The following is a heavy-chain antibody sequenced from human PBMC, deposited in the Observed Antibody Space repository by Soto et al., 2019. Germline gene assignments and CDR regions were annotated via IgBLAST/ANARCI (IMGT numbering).Heavy chain of an antibody. CDR1: GGTFSSYA. CDR2: IIPIFGTA. V-gene: IGHV1-69*13. J-gene: IGHJ4*02. CDR3: AREPSSGWYFLDY. Sequence: SVKVSCKASGGTFSSYASSWVRQAPGQGLEWMGGIIPIFGTANYAQKFQGRVTITADESTSTAYMELSSLRSEDTAVYYCAREPSSGWYFLDYWGQGTLVTVSS. D-gene: IGHD6-19*01.